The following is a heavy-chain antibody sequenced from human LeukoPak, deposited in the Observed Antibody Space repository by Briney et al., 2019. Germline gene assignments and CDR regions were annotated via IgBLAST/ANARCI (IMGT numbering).Heavy chain of an antibody. CDR2: IGGSGDTT. Sequence: GGSLRLSCVASGFSFSTYAMGWVRQAPGKGLEWVAAIGGSGDTTNYADSVRGRLTISRDNSKNTLYVQMNSLRVEDTAVYYCAKEGYCSSTSCHDAFDIWGQGTMVTVSS. J-gene: IGHJ3*02. CDR1: GFSFSTYA. V-gene: IGHV3-23*01. D-gene: IGHD2-2*01. CDR3: AKEGYCSSTSCHDAFDI.